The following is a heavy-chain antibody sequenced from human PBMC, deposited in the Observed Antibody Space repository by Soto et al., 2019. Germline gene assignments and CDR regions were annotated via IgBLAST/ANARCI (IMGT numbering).Heavy chain of an antibody. V-gene: IGHV5-10-1*01. CDR1: GYSFTSYW. D-gene: IGHD3-22*01. CDR3: ARNYYDSSGYPGI. CDR2: IDPSDSYT. J-gene: IGHJ3*02. Sequence: PGDSLKISCKGSGYSFTSYWISWVRQMPGKGLEWMGRIDPSDSYTNYSPSFQGHVTVSADKSISTAYLQWSSLKASDTAMYYCARNYYDSSGYPGIWGQGTMVTVSS.